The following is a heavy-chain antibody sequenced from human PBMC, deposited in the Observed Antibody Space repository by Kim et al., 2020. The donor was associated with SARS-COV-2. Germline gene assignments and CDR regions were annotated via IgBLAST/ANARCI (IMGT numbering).Heavy chain of an antibody. Sequence: GGSLRLSCAASGFTFSSDWMSWVRQAPGKGLEWVANIKQDGGEKYYVDSVKGRFTISRDNAKNSLYLQMNSLRAEDTAVYFCAREHYYDSSGLDYWGQGTLVTVSS. D-gene: IGHD3-22*01. J-gene: IGHJ4*02. CDR1: GFTFSSDW. CDR2: IKQDGGEK. V-gene: IGHV3-7*01. CDR3: AREHYYDSSGLDY.